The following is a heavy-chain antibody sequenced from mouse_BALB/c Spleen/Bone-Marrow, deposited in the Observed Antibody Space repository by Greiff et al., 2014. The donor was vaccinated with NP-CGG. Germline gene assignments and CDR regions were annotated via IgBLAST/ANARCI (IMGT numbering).Heavy chain of an antibody. CDR3: TRSELRRGGYALDY. CDR1: GYSFTSYW. D-gene: IGHD2-12*01. CDR2: ISPSNGRS. J-gene: IGHJ4*01. Sequence: QVQLQQSRAELVKPGASVKLSCKAFGYSFTSYWMHWVKQRPGQGLEWIGEISPSNGRSNYNEKFKSKATLTVDKSSSTAYMQLSGLTSEDSAVYYCTRSELRRGGYALDYWGLGTSVTVSS. V-gene: IGHV1S81*02.